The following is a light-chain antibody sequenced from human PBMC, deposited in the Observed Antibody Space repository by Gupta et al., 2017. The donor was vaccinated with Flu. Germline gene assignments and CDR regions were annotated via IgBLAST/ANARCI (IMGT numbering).Light chain of an antibody. J-gene: IGKJ1*01. CDR2: AAS. Sequence: PSARSAPVGDRVTITCRASQGIRNDLGWYQQKPGKAPKRLIYAASTVESGVPSRFSGSGSGTEFTLTISSRQPEDFATYYCRHQNSCPGTFGQGTKVEIK. CDR3: RHQNSCPGT. V-gene: IGKV1-17*01. CDR1: QGIRND.